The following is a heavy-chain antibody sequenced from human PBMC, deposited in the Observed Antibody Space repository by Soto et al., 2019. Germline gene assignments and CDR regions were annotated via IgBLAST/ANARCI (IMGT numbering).Heavy chain of an antibody. Sequence: GSLRLSGPASGFTFISYNMHWVRQAPGQCLEWASSMTTVSHYKYYARSVMGRFTISRDNTKESLYLQMNSPRPEDTAVYYCARSFSNWYLPYFDYWGQRTLVTVSS. CDR2: MTTVSHYK. CDR1: GFTFISYN. V-gene: IGHV3-21*01. CDR3: ARSFSNWYLPYFDY. J-gene: IGHJ4*02. D-gene: IGHD6-13*01.